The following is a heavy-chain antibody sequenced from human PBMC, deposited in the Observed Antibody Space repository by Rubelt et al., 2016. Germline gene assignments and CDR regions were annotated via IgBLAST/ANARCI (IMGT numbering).Heavy chain of an antibody. D-gene: IGHD3-16*01. CDR3: ARPTRGEGGY. V-gene: IGHV3-23*01. J-gene: IGHJ4*02. Sequence: EVHLLESGGGLTQPGGSLRLSCAASRFTFSSYAMSWVRQAPGEGLEWVSGVVAGGDYTYYADSVKGRFTISRDNSKNTRYLQMNSLRAEDTAVYYCARPTRGEGGYWGQGTLVTVSS. CDR2: VVAGGDYT. CDR1: RFTFSSYA.